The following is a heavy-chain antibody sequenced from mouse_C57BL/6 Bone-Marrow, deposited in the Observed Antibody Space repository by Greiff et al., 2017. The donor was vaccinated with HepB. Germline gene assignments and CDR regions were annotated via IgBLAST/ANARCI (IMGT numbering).Heavy chain of an antibody. Sequence: EVNLVESGGGLVQPGGSMKLSCAASGFTFSDAWMDWVRQSPEKGLEWVAEIRNKANNHATYYAESVKGRFTISRDDSKSSVYLQMNSLRAEDTGIYYCTRPLTSHFDYWGQGTTLTVSS. J-gene: IGHJ2*01. CDR1: GFTFSDAW. D-gene: IGHD5-1*01. V-gene: IGHV6-6*01. CDR2: IRNKANNHAT. CDR3: TRPLTSHFDY.